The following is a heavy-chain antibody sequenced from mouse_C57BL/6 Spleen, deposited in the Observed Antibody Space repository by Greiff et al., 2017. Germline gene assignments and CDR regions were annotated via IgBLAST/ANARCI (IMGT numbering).Heavy chain of an antibody. J-gene: IGHJ1*03. Sequence: QMQLKQSGAELVRPGTSVKMSCKASGYTFTNYWIGWAKQRPGHGLEWIGDIYPGGGYTNYNEKFKGKATLTADKSSSTAYMQFSSLTSEDSAIYYCARGIYYYGSSHWYFDVWGTGTTVTVSS. CDR1: GYTFTNYW. D-gene: IGHD1-1*01. CDR2: IYPGGGYT. V-gene: IGHV1-63*01. CDR3: ARGIYYYGSSHWYFDV.